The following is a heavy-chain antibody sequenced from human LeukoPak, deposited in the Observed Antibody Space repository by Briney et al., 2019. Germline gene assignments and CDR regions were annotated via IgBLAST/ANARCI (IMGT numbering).Heavy chain of an antibody. CDR1: GFIFSSYS. Sequence: PGGPLRLSCAASGFIFSSYSMNWVRQAPGKGLERVSYLGPTSSTISYADSVRGRFTISRDNAKNSLYLQMNSLRAEDTAVYYCARDNRYGDYNAFDIWGQGTMVTVSS. CDR2: LGPTSSTI. V-gene: IGHV3-48*01. CDR3: ARDNRYGDYNAFDI. D-gene: IGHD4-17*01. J-gene: IGHJ3*02.